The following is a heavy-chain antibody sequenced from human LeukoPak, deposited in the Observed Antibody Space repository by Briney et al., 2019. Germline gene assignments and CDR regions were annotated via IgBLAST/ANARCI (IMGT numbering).Heavy chain of an antibody. CDR1: GGSFSGYY. J-gene: IGHJ3*02. CDR3: ARDRAYYDILTGHHPLDAFDI. CDR2: INHSGST. D-gene: IGHD3-9*01. V-gene: IGHV4-34*01. Sequence: SETLSLTCAVYGGSFSGYYWSWIRQPPGKGLEWIGEINHSGSTNYNPSLKSRVTISVDTSKNLFSLKLSSVTAADTAVYYCARDRAYYDILTGHHPLDAFDIWGQGTMVTVSS.